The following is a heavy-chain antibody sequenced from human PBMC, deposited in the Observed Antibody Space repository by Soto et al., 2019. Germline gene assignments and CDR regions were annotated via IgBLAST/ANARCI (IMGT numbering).Heavy chain of an antibody. D-gene: IGHD5-12*01. CDR3: AAGGGLPRYY. CDR2: IYHSGST. V-gene: IGHV4-30-2*01. Sequence: SDTLSLTCAVSGGSISSVCYSWSWIRQPPGKGLEWIGYIYHSGSTYYNPSLKSRVTISVDRSKNQFSLKLSSVTAADTAVYYCAAGGGLPRYYWGQGTLVTVSS. J-gene: IGHJ4*02. CDR1: GGSISSVCYS.